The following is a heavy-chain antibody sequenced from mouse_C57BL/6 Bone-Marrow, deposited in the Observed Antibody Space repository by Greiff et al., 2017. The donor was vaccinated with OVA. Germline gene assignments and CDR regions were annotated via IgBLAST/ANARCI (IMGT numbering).Heavy chain of an antibody. D-gene: IGHD2-4*01. CDR2: IYPGNSDT. V-gene: IGHV1-5*01. Sequence: DVKLQESGTVLARPGASVKMSCKTSGYTFTSYWMHWVKQRPGQGLEWIGAIYPGNSDTSYNQKFKGKAKLTAVTSASTAYMELSSLTNEDSAVYYSTRRSVWDFGLRPDYWGQDTTLTVSS. CDR3: TRRSVWDFGLRPDY. CDR1: GYTFTSYW. J-gene: IGHJ2*01.